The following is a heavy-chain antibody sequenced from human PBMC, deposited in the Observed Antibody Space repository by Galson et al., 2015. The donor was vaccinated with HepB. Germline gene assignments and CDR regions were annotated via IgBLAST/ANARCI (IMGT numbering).Heavy chain of an antibody. CDR2: FYYTGNT. CDR1: SNHY. J-gene: IGHJ4*02. Sequence: SNHYMDWVRQAPGKGLEWIGSFYYTGNTHYNPSLKSRVTISGDTSKNQFSLKLNSVTAADTAVYYCARHERESKTYAADIWGQGTLVTVAS. CDR3: ARHERESKTYAADI. D-gene: IGHD2-2*01. V-gene: IGHV4-39*01.